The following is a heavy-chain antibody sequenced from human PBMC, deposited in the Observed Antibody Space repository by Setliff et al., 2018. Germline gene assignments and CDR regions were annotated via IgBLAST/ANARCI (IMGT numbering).Heavy chain of an antibody. J-gene: IGHJ3*02. CDR1: GYTFTNYG. V-gene: IGHV1-18*01. D-gene: IGHD3-22*01. CDR3: ARCRDYYDSSGYYPGAFDI. Sequence: ASVKVSCKASGYTFTNYGISWVRQAPGQGLEWMGWISAYNGNTNYAQKLQGRVTMTTDTSTSTAYMELRSLRSDDTAVYYCARCRDYYDSSGYYPGAFDIWGQGTMVTVSS. CDR2: ISAYNGNT.